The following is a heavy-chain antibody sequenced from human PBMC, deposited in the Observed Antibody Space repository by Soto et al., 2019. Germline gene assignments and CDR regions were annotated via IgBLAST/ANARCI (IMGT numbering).Heavy chain of an antibody. J-gene: IGHJ4*02. CDR3: ARGGDGSYFNYFDY. Sequence: EVQLVESGGGLVQPGGSLILSCAASGFTFTTYWMHWVRQAPGQGLVWVSHINSDETTTNYADSVKGRFTISRDNTKNALYLQMTGLRAEDTAVYYCARGGDGSYFNYFDYWGQGTLITVSS. V-gene: IGHV3-74*01. D-gene: IGHD1-26*01. CDR1: GFTFTTYW. CDR2: INSDETTT.